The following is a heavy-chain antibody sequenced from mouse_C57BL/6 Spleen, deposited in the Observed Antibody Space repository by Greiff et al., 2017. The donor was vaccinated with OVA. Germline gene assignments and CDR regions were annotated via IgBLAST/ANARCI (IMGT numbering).Heavy chain of an antibody. CDR2: IYPGNSDT. V-gene: IGHV1-5*01. D-gene: IGHD1-1*01. CDR1: GYTFTSYW. Sequence: EVQLQQSGTVLARPGASVKMSCKTSGYTFTSYWMHWVKQRPGQGLEWIGAIYPGNSDTSYNQKFKGKAKLTAVTSASTAYMELSSLTNEDSAVYYCTRSDLTTVVANYAMDYWGQGTSVTVSS. CDR3: TRSDLTTVVANYAMDY. J-gene: IGHJ4*01.